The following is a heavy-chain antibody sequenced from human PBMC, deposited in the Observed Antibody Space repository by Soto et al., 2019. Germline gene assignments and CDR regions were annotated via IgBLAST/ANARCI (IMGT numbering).Heavy chain of an antibody. J-gene: IGHJ4*02. CDR3: ARARYYYDSSGPPGYYFDY. CDR2: IGTAGDT. D-gene: IGHD3-22*01. V-gene: IGHV3-13*01. Sequence: GGSLRLSCAASGFTFSSYDMHWVRQATGKGLEWVSAIGTAGDTYYPGSVKGRFTISRENAKNSLYLQMNSLRAEDTAVYYCARARYYYDSSGPPGYYFDYWGQGTLVTVS. CDR1: GFTFSSYD.